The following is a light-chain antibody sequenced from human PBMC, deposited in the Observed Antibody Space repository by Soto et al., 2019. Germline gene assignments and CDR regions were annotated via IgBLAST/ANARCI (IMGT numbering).Light chain of an antibody. CDR1: QNINTY. Sequence: DRQTTPASTALSQAGLERHTIACQASQNINTYLNWYQQKPGKAPKLLIFDAASLQSGVPSRFSGGGSRTDFTLTITSLQPEDFATYYCQQTSSAPFTFGPGTKVDIK. CDR3: QQTSSAPFT. CDR2: DAA. J-gene: IGKJ3*01. V-gene: IGKV1-39*01.